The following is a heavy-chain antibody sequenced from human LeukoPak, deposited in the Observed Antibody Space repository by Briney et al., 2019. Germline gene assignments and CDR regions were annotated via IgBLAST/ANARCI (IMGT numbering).Heavy chain of an antibody. Sequence: VSVKVSCKASGYTFTSYAMHWVRQAPGQRLEWMGWINAGNGNTKYSQKFQGRVTITRDTSASTAYMELSSLRSEDTAVYYCARDYYYGSGSYSRRLDYWGQGTLVTVSS. CDR2: INAGNGNT. CDR1: GYTFTSYA. D-gene: IGHD3-10*01. V-gene: IGHV1-3*01. CDR3: ARDYYYGSGSYSRRLDY. J-gene: IGHJ4*02.